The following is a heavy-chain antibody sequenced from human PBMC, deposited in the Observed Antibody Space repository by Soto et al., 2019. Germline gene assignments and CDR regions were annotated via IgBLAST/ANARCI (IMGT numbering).Heavy chain of an antibody. Sequence: QLQLQESGPGLVKPSETLSLTCTVSGGSISSSSYYWGWIRQPPGKGLEWIGSIYYSGSTYYNPSLKSRVTISVDTSKNQFSLKLSSVTAADTAVYYCARHLGFSGYDYIQLFWFDPWGQGTLVTVSS. J-gene: IGHJ5*02. CDR3: ARHLGFSGYDYIQLFWFDP. D-gene: IGHD5-12*01. CDR2: IYYSGST. V-gene: IGHV4-39*01. CDR1: GGSISSSSYY.